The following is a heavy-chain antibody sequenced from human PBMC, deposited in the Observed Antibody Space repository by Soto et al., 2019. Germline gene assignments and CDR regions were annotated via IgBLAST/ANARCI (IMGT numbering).Heavy chain of an antibody. CDR3: ASGDDHSGSHPWAFDY. CDR2: IYYCGST. Sequence: SETLSLTCTVAGGSISSSSYYLGWIRQPPGKGLAWIGSIYYCGSTSYNPSLRSRVTISEDPAKNQFSLKLSSGTAADTAVYYCASGDDHSGSHPWAFDYWGQGSRGTVAS. V-gene: IGHV4-39*01. CDR1: GGSISSSSYY. D-gene: IGHD1-26*01. J-gene: IGHJ4*02.